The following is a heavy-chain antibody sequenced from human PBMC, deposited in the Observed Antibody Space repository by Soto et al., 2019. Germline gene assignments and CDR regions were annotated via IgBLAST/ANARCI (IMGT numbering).Heavy chain of an antibody. D-gene: IGHD1-26*01. CDR2: ISGYNGDI. CDR1: GYTFNRHG. J-gene: IGHJ4*02. V-gene: IGHV1-18*04. CDR3: ARVRIVGAREIDF. Sequence: QVHLVQSGGEVKKPGASVKVSCKASGYTFNRHGITWVRQAPGQGLEWMGWISGYNGDINYEQKFQGRVTLSSDTRTSTVYLELKRLRFDDTAVYYCARVRIVGAREIDFWGQGTLVTVSS.